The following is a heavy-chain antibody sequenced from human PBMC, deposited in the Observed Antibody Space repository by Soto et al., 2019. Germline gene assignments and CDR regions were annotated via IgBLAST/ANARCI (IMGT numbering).Heavy chain of an antibody. D-gene: IGHD6-19*01. Sequence: GASVKVSCKASGGTFSSYAISWVRQAPGQGLEWMGGIIPIFGTANYAQKFQGRVTITADESTSTAYMELSSLRSEDTAVYYCARGIQSKWLMSIYGVDVWGQGTTVTVSS. J-gene: IGHJ6*02. CDR1: GGTFSSYA. CDR3: ARGIQSKWLMSIYGVDV. V-gene: IGHV1-69*13. CDR2: IIPIFGTA.